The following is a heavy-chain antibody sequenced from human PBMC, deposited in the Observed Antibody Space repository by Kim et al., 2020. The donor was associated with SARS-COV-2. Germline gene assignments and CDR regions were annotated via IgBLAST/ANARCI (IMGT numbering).Heavy chain of an antibody. V-gene: IGHV4-39*07. CDR2: IYYSGST. D-gene: IGHD3-22*01. Sequence: SETLSLTCTVSGGSISSSSYYWGWIRQPPGKGLEWIGSIYYSGSTYYNPSLKSRVTISVDTSKNQFSLKLSSVTAADTAVYYCAREPTYYYDSSGYYWFDPWGQGTLAT. CDR1: GGSISSSSYY. CDR3: AREPTYYYDSSGYYWFDP. J-gene: IGHJ5*02.